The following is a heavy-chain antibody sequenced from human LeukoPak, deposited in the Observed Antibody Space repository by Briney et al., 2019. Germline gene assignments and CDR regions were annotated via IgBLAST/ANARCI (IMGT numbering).Heavy chain of an antibody. Sequence: SETLSLTCTVSGGSISSYYWSWIRQPPGKGLEWIGYIHHSGNTYYNPSLKSRLSISADTSKNQFSLKLNSVTAADTAVYYCARDSNWGRKEFDYWGQGTLVTVSS. D-gene: IGHD7-27*01. V-gene: IGHV4-59*12. J-gene: IGHJ4*02. CDR1: GGSISSYY. CDR2: IHHSGNT. CDR3: ARDSNWGRKEFDY.